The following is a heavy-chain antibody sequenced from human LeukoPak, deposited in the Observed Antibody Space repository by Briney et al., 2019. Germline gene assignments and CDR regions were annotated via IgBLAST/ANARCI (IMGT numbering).Heavy chain of an antibody. D-gene: IGHD6-6*01. V-gene: IGHV3-23*01. Sequence: GGSLRLSCAASGFTFSSYAMSWVRQAPGKGLEWVSTISGSGGSIYYADSVKGRFTISRDYSKNTLYLEMNSLRAEDTAIYYCAKDRSSSRGKDFDHWGQGTLVTVSS. CDR2: ISGSGGSI. CDR3: AKDRSSSRGKDFDH. CDR1: GFTFSSYA. J-gene: IGHJ4*02.